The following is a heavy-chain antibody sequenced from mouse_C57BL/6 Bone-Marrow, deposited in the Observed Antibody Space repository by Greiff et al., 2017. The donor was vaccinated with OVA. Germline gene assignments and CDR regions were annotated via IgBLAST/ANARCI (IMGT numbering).Heavy chain of an antibody. CDR2: IRSKSNNYAT. CDR1: GFSFNTYA. V-gene: IGHV10-1*01. D-gene: IGHD1-1*01. CDR3: VITTVVAPFDY. J-gene: IGHJ2*01. Sequence: EVMLVESGGGLVQPKGSLKLSCAASGFSFNTYAMNWVRQAPGKGLEWVARIRSKSNNYATYYADSVKDRFTISRDDSESMLYLQMNNLKTEDTAMYYCVITTVVAPFDYWGQGTTLTVSS.